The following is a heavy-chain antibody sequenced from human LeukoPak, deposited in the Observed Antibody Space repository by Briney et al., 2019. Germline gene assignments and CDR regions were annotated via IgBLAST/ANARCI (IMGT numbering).Heavy chain of an antibody. CDR2: INPNSGGT. Sequence: ASVKVSCKASGYTFTGYYMHWVRQAPGQGLEWMGWINPNSGGTNYAQKFQGRVTMTRDTSISTAYMELSRLRSDDTAVYYCARAPSRGYCSSSSCYVGYWGQGTLVTVSS. J-gene: IGHJ4*02. CDR1: GYTFTGYY. V-gene: IGHV1-2*02. CDR3: ARAPSRGYCSSSSCYVGY. D-gene: IGHD2-2*01.